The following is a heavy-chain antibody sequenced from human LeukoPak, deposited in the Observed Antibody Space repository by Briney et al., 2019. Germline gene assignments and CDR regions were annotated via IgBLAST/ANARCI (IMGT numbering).Heavy chain of an antibody. CDR1: GFTFSSYG. J-gene: IGHJ4*02. D-gene: IGHD3-3*01. V-gene: IGHV3-33*01. Sequence: GGSLRLSCAASGFTFSSYGMHWVRQAPGKGLEWVAVIWYDGSNKYYADSVKGRFTISRDNSKNTLYLQMNSLRAEDTAVYYCARGALEWLESGGDYWGQGTLVTFSS. CDR3: ARGALEWLESGGDY. CDR2: IWYDGSNK.